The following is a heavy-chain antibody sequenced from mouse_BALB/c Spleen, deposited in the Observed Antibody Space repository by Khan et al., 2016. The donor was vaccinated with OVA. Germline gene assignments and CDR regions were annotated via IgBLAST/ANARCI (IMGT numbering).Heavy chain of an antibody. D-gene: IGHD2-2*01. CDR3: TRHGYVAWFTY. CDR2: IDPFSGGI. CDR1: GYSFTSYY. V-gene: IGHV1S135*01. Sequence: EVQLQESGPELMKPGASVKISCKASGYSFTSYYIHWIMQSHGKSLEWIGYIDPFSGGITYNQKFKGKATLTVDKSSSTAYIYFRNLTSEDSAVYYCTRHGYVAWFTYWGQGTLVTVSA. J-gene: IGHJ3*01.